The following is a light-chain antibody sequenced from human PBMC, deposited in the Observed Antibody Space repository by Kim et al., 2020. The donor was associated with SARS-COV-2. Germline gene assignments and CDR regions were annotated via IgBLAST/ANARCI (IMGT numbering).Light chain of an antibody. CDR1: QSVSSSY. Sequence: EIVLTQSPGTLSLSPGERATLSCRASQSVSSSYLAWYQQKPGQAPRLLIYGASSRATGIPDRFSGSGSGTDFTLTISRLEPEDFAVYYCQQYASSPRTFGQWTKVDIK. CDR2: GAS. CDR3: QQYASSPRT. J-gene: IGKJ1*01. V-gene: IGKV3-20*01.